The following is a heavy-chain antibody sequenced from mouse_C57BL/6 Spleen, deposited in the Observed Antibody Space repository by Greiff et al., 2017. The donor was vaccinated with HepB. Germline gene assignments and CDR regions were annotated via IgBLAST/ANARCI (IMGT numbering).Heavy chain of an antibody. Sequence: VQLKESGPGLVKPSQSLSLTCSVTGYSITSGYYWNWIRQFPGNKLEWMGYISYDGSNNYNPSLKNRISITRDTSKNQFFLKLNSVTTEDTATYYCAREEITTVVGDAMDYWGQGTSVTVSS. V-gene: IGHV3-6*01. CDR3: AREEITTVVGDAMDY. CDR2: ISYDGSN. J-gene: IGHJ4*01. D-gene: IGHD1-1*01. CDR1: GYSITSGYY.